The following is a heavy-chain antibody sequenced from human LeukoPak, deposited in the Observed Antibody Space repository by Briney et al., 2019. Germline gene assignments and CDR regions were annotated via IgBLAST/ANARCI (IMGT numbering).Heavy chain of an antibody. Sequence: PGGSLRLSCAASGFTFSNYALSWVRQAPGKGLEWVSAISGSGDATYYVDSVKGRFTISRDNSKNTLYLQMNSLRAEDTALYYCARRGAYDWSAFDIWGQGTMVTVSS. D-gene: IGHD5-12*01. J-gene: IGHJ3*02. CDR2: ISGSGDAT. CDR3: ARRGAYDWSAFDI. V-gene: IGHV3-23*01. CDR1: GFTFSNYA.